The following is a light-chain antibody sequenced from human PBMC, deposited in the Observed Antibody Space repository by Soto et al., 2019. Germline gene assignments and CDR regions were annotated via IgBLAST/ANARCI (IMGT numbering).Light chain of an antibody. J-gene: IGLJ2*01. CDR1: SSDVGGYNY. CDR2: DVS. CDR3: SSFASSNTVI. Sequence: QSALTQPASVSGSLGQSITISCTGTSSDVGGYNYVSWYQQHPGKAPKLVIYDVSNRPSGVSNRFSGSKSGNTASLTISGLRAEDDADYYCSSFASSNTVIFGGGTKLTVL. V-gene: IGLV2-14*01.